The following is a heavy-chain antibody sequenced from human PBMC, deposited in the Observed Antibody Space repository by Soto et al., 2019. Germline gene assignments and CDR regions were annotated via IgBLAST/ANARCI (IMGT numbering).Heavy chain of an antibody. CDR1: GFTFSSYS. V-gene: IGHV3-21*01. J-gene: IGHJ5*02. CDR3: ARNEDSSPGTQNWFDP. D-gene: IGHD6-6*01. Sequence: EVQLVESGGGLVKPGGSLRLSCAASGFTFSSYSMNWVRQAPGKGLEWVSSISSSSSYIYYADSVKGRFTISRDNAKNSLYLQMNSLRAEDTAVYYCARNEDSSPGTQNWFDPWGQGTLVTVSS. CDR2: ISSSSSYI.